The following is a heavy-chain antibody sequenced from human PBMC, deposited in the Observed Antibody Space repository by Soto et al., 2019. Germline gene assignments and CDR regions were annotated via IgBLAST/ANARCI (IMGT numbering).Heavy chain of an antibody. CDR2: ISYDGSNK. V-gene: IGHV3-30*18. D-gene: IGHD1-26*01. CDR1: GFTFSSYG. CDR3: ANPGVGALPNVRHRSAFDI. J-gene: IGHJ3*02. Sequence: GGSLRLSCAASGFTFSSYGMHWVRQAPGKGLEWVAVISYDGSNKYYADSVKGRFTISRDNSKNTLYLQMNSLRAEDTAVYYCANPGVGALPNVRHRSAFDIWGQGTMVTVS.